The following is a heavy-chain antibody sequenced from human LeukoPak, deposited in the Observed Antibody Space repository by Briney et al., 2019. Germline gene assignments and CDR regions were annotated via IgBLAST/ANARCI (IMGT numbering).Heavy chain of an antibody. D-gene: IGHD5-12*01. Sequence: SETLSLTCAVYGGSFSGYYWSWIRQPPGKGLEWIGEINHSGSTNYNPSLKSRVTIPVDTSKNQFSLKLSSVTAADTAVYYCARVGRDGYNDFDYWGQGTLVTVSS. V-gene: IGHV4-34*01. CDR2: INHSGST. CDR3: ARVGRDGYNDFDY. CDR1: GGSFSGYY. J-gene: IGHJ4*02.